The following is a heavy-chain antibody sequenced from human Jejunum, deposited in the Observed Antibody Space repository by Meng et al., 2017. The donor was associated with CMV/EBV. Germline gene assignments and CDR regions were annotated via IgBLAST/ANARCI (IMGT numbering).Heavy chain of an antibody. CDR1: GYTFTSYG. CDR3: ARARLGGYCSSTSCADNWFDP. Sequence: QGELVAAWGYVKKPGASVKVSCKASGYTFTSYGISWVRQAPGQGLEWMGWISAYNGNTNYAQKLQGRVTMTTDTSTSTAYMELRSLRSDDTAVYYCARARLGGYCSSTSCADNWFDPWGQGTLVTVSS. D-gene: IGHD2-2*01. V-gene: IGHV1-18*01. CDR2: ISAYNGNT. J-gene: IGHJ5*02.